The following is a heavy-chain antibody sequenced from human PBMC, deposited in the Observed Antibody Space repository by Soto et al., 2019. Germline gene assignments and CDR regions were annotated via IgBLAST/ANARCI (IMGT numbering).Heavy chain of an antibody. J-gene: IGHJ6*03. V-gene: IGHV6-1*01. CDR2: TYYRSKWYN. D-gene: IGHD3-10*01. Sequence: KPSQTLSLTCAISGDSVSSNSAAWNWIRQSPSRGLEWLGRTYYRSKWYNDNAVSVKSRITINPDTSKNQFSLQLNSVTPEDTAVYYCARGYYGAGGVYYYYYMDVWGKGTTVTVSS. CDR1: GDSVSSNSAA. CDR3: ARGYYGAGGVYYYYYMDV.